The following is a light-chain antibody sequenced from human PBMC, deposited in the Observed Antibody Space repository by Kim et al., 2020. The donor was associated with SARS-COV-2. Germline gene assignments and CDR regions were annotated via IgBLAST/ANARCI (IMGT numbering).Light chain of an antibody. CDR3: AARDDSLNGVV. CDR1: NSNIGSNN. Sequence: QSVLTQPPSASGTPGQRVTMSCSGSNSNIGSNNVNWYQQLPGTAPKLLIYTNNQRLSGVPDRFSGSKSGTSASLVISGLQSEDEANYYCAARDDSLNGVVFGAGTQLTVL. V-gene: IGLV1-44*01. J-gene: IGLJ2*01. CDR2: TNN.